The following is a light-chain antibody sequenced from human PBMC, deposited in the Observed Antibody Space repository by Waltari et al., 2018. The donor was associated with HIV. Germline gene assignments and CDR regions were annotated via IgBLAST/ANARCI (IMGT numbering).Light chain of an antibody. CDR1: QDISRS. J-gene: IGKJ3*01. V-gene: IGKV1-12*01. CDR3: QQANSFPFT. CDR2: GTS. Sequence: DIQMTQSPSSVSASVGDRVSNTCRASQDISRSLAWYQQKPGKAPKLLIYGTSSLQSGVPSRFSGSGSGTDFTLTISSLQPEDFATYYCQQANSFPFTFGPGTKVDIK.